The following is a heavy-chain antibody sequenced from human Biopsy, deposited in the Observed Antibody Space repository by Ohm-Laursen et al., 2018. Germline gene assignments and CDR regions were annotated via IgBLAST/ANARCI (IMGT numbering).Heavy chain of an antibody. CDR2: VHHDGRA. CDR3: ARFIVPSLHCSNGVCPIRWFDP. V-gene: IGHV4-34*01. J-gene: IGHJ5*02. CDR1: GGTYSGCY. Sequence: SDTLSLTCAVYGGTYSGCYWSWIRQPPGKGLEWIGEVHHDGRANYNPSLKSRVTISGDMSKKQFSLKLSGVTAADTAVYYCARFIVPSLHCSNGVCPIRWFDPWGQGTLVTVLS. D-gene: IGHD2-2*01.